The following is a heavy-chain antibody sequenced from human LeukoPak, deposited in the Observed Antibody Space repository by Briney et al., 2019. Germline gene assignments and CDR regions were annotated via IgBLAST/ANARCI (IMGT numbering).Heavy chain of an antibody. D-gene: IGHD1-26*01. J-gene: IGHJ4*02. V-gene: IGHV3-21*01. Sequence: GGSLRLSCAASGFSFSSYIMNWVRQAPGKGLEWVSSISSSSTYIYYADSVKGRFTISRDNAKSTLFLHMNSLRPEDTAVYYCATTGSGSYFDYWGRGALVTVSS. CDR2: ISSSSTYI. CDR1: GFSFSSYI. CDR3: ATTGSGSYFDY.